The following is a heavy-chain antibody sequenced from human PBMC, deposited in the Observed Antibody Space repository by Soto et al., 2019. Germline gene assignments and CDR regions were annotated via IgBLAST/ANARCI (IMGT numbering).Heavy chain of an antibody. D-gene: IGHD3-10*01. J-gene: IGHJ5*02. CDR2: IYSGGSS. CDR1: GFTVSSSH. CDR3: ARLGPYGSESYSFRYNRFDP. V-gene: IGHV3-53*01. Sequence: PGGSLRLSCTTSGFTVSSSHMTWVRQAPGKGLEWVSVIYSGGSSYYAVSVQGRFTISRDNSKNTVYLQMNSLRGEDTAMYYCARLGPYGSESYSFRYNRFDPWGQGP.